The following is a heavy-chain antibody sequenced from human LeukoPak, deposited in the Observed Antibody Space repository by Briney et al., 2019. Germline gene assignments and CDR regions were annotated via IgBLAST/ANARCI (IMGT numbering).Heavy chain of an antibody. V-gene: IGHV3-21*01. CDR1: GFTFSSYE. D-gene: IGHD6-13*01. CDR2: ISSSSSYI. CDR3: ARAGQQLNYYYGMDV. Sequence: GGSLRLSCAASGFTFSSYEMNWVRQAPGKGLEWVSSISSSSSYIYYADSVKGRFTISRDNAKNSLYLQMNSLRAEDTAVYYCARAGQQLNYYYGMDVWGQGTTVTVSS. J-gene: IGHJ6*02.